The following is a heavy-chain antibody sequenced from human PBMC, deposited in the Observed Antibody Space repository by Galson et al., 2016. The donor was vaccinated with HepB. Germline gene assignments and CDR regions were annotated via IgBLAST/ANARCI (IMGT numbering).Heavy chain of an antibody. J-gene: IGHJ4*02. CDR1: GGSISAANFY. V-gene: IGHV4-39*07. CDR2: TYSSGST. Sequence: ETLSLTCVVSGGSISAANFYWGWIRQPPGKGLEWIGHTYSSGSTHYNPSLNSRVTISLDTSKNQVSLKLNSVTAADTALYFCARDRVTVIRGVTALDYWGQGILVTVSS. CDR3: ARDRVTVIRGVTALDY. D-gene: IGHD3-10*01.